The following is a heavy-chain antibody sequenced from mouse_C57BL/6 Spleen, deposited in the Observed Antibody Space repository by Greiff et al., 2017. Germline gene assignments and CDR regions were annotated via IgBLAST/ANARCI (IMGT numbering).Heavy chain of an antibody. V-gene: IGHV1-69*01. CDR3: ARGETSGSSYADY. Sequence: QVQLQQPGAELVMPGASVKLSCKASGYTFTSYWMHWVKQRPGQGLEWIGEIDPSDSYTNYNQKFKGKSTLTVDKSSSTAYMQLSSLTSEDSAVYYCARGETSGSSYADYWGQGTTLTVSS. CDR2: IDPSDSYT. CDR1: GYTFTSYW. D-gene: IGHD1-1*01. J-gene: IGHJ2*01.